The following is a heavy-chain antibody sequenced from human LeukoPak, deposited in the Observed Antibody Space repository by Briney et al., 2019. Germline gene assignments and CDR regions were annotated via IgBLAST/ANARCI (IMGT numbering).Heavy chain of an antibody. V-gene: IGHV3-21*04. Sequence: PGGSLRLSCAASGFTFSSYSMNWVRQAPGKGLEWVSSISSSSSYIYYADSVKGRFTISRDNAKNSLYLQMNSLRAEDTAVYYCARDYGDYAPYDAFDIWGQGTMVTVSS. CDR2: ISSSSSYI. J-gene: IGHJ3*02. D-gene: IGHD4-17*01. CDR1: GFTFSSYS. CDR3: ARDYGDYAPYDAFDI.